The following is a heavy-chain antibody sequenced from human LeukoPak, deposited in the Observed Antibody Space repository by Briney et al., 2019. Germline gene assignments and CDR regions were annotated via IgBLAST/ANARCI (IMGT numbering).Heavy chain of an antibody. CDR2: ISPNSGGT. CDR1: GYTFNGYY. J-gene: IGHJ4*02. CDR3: VRPHDDSGTFLDYFDC. V-gene: IGHV1-2*06. Sequence: ASVKVSCRASGYTFNGYYMHWVRQAPGQGLEWMGRISPNSGGTNYAQKFQGRVTMTRDTSINTAYMELSRLRSDDTAVYYCVRPHDDSGTFLDYFDCWGQGTLVTVSS. D-gene: IGHD3-10*01.